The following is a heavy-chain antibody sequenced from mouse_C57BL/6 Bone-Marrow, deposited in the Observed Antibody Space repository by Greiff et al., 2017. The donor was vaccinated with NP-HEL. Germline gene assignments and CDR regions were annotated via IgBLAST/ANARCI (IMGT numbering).Heavy chain of an antibody. CDR1: GYTFTSYW. J-gene: IGHJ2*01. V-gene: IGHV1-59*01. CDR2: IDPSDSYT. Sequence: VQLQQPGAELVRPGTSVKLSCKASGYTFTSYWMHWVKQRPGQGLEWIGVIDPSDSYTNYNQKFKGKATLTVDTSSSTAYMQLSSLTSEDSAVYYCAGDSFDYWGQGTTLTVSS. CDR3: AGDSFDY.